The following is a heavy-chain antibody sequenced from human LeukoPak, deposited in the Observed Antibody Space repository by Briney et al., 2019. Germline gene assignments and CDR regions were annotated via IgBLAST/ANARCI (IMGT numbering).Heavy chain of an antibody. CDR3: ARKVVVVVAAQDYYDMDV. CDR1: GGSISSSNW. J-gene: IGHJ6*02. CDR2: IYHSRST. V-gene: IGHV4-4*02. Sequence: SGTLSLTCAVSGGSISSSNWWSWVRQPPGKGLEWIGEIYHSRSTNYNPSLKSRVTISVDKSKNQFSLKLSSVTAADTAVYYCARKVVVVVAAQDYYDMDVWGQGTTVTVSS. D-gene: IGHD2-15*01.